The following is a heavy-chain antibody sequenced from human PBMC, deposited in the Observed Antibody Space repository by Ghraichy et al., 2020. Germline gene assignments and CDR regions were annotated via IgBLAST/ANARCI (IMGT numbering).Heavy chain of an antibody. J-gene: IGHJ6*02. V-gene: IGHV1-18*01. CDR3: ARERPPPLSGWYPLYYGMDV. CDR2: ISAYNGNT. CDR1: GYTFTSYG. Sequence: ASVKVSCKASGYTFTSYGISWVRQAPGQGLEWMGWISAYNGNTNYAQKLQGRVTMTTDTSTSTAYMELRSLRSDDTAVYYCARERPPPLSGWYPLYYGMDVWGQGTTVTVSS. D-gene: IGHD6-19*01.